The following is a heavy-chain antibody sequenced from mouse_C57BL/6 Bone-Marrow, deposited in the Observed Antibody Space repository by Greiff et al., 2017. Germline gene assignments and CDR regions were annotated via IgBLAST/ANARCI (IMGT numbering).Heavy chain of an antibody. D-gene: IGHD1-1*01. Sequence: EVQRVESGGDLVKPGGSLKLSCAASGFTFSSYGMSWVRQTPDKRLEWVATISSGGSYTYYPDSVKGRFTISRDNAKSTLYLQMSSLKSEDTAMYYCARHCYGSSFDYWGQGTTLTVSS. V-gene: IGHV5-6*01. CDR2: ISSGGSYT. J-gene: IGHJ2*01. CDR3: ARHCYGSSFDY. CDR1: GFTFSSYG.